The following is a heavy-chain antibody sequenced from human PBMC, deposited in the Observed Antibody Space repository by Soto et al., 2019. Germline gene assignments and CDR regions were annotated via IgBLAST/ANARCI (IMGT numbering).Heavy chain of an antibody. J-gene: IGHJ5*02. Sequence: SETLSLTCTVSGGSISSGGYYWSWIRQHPGKDMKRIGYIYNSGSTNYNQSLKSQVNISVNTSKNKISMKLSSVTAADKAVYYCARSIDPWGQGTLVTVSS. CDR2: IYNSGST. CDR1: GGSISSGGYY. V-gene: IGHV4-31*01. CDR3: ARSIDP.